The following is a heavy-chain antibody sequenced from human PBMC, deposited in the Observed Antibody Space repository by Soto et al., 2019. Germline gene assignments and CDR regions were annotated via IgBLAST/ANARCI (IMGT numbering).Heavy chain of an antibody. CDR2: MNPNSGNT. D-gene: IGHD3-3*01. CDR3: ARGITIFGVVDP. V-gene: IGHV1-8*01. Sequence: QVQLVQSGAEVKKPGASVKVSCKASGYTFTSYDINWVRQATGQGLEWMGWMNPNSGNTGYAQKXXGXXTMNRNTSISTAYMELSSLRSEDTAVYYCARGITIFGVVDPGGQGTLVTVSS. J-gene: IGHJ5*02. CDR1: GYTFTSYD.